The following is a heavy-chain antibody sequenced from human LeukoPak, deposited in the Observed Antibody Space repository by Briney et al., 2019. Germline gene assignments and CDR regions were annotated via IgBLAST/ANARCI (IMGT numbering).Heavy chain of an antibody. D-gene: IGHD2-21*02. CDR3: ARRLAYCGGDCYSGACDI. J-gene: IGHJ3*02. CDR2: ISSNGGRT. V-gene: IGHV3-64*01. CDR1: GFTFSSYA. Sequence: GGSLRLSCAASGFTFSSYAMHWVRQSPGKGLKYVSAISSNGGRTYYANSVKGRFTISRDNSKNTLYLQMGSLRAKDMAVYYCARRLAYCGGDCYSGACDIWGQGTMVTVSS.